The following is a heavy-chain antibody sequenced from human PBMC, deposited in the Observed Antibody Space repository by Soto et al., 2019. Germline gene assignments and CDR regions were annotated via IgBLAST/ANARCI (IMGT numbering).Heavy chain of an antibody. J-gene: IGHJ6*04. Sequence: GVSLRLSCAASGFTFSSYGMHWVRQAPGKGLEWVAVIWYDGSNKYYADSVKGRFTISRDNSKNTLYLQMNSLRAEDTAVYYCARSYYYDSSGYPKDVWGKGTTVTVSS. CDR3: ARSYYYDSSGYPKDV. CDR1: GFTFSSYG. V-gene: IGHV3-33*01. D-gene: IGHD3-22*01. CDR2: IWYDGSNK.